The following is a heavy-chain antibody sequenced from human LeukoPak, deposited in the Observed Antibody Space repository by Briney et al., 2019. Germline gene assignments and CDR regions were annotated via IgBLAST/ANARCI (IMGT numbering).Heavy chain of an antibody. CDR3: AGRATFNPMRLYNWFDP. CDR1: GGSFNGYY. Sequence: SETLSLTCGVYGGSFNGYYWSWIRQPPGKGLEWIGEINHSGSTNYNPSLKSRVTISVDSSKKQFSLMLTSVTAADTAIYYCAGRATFNPMRLYNWFDPWGQGTLVTVSS. V-gene: IGHV4-34*01. J-gene: IGHJ5*01. D-gene: IGHD2-2*01. CDR2: INHSGST.